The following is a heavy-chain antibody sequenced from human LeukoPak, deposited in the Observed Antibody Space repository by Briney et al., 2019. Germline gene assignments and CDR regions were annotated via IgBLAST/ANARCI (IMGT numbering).Heavy chain of an antibody. V-gene: IGHV3-11*04. J-gene: IGHJ6*03. CDR1: GFTFSDYY. CDR3: ARDRAGFPPYYDILTESDYYYYMDV. Sequence: GGSLRLSCAASGFTFSDYYMSWIRQAPGKGLEWVSYISSSGSTIYYADSVKGRFTISRDNAKNSLYLQMNSLRAEDTAVYYCARDRAGFPPYYDILTESDYYYYMDVWGKGTTVTVSS. CDR2: ISSSGSTI. D-gene: IGHD3-9*01.